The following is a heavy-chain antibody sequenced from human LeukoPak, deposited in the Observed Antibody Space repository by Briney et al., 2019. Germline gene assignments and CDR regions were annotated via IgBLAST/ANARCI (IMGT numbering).Heavy chain of an antibody. V-gene: IGHV4-61*09. Sequence: SETLSLTCTVSGGSISSNSYYWTWIRQPAGKGLEWIGQIDPSGSTKYKPSLESRVTVSVDTSKNQFSLQLTSMTVADTGVYYCARRASSTAWSFDYWGQGTLVTVSS. J-gene: IGHJ4*02. CDR3: ARRASSTAWSFDY. CDR1: GGSISSNSYY. D-gene: IGHD2-2*01. CDR2: IDPSGST.